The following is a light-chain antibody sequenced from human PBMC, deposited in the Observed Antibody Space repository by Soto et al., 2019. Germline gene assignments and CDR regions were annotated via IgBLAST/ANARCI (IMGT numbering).Light chain of an antibody. CDR1: HDISTW. V-gene: IGKV1-12*01. CDR2: AAS. Sequence: QMTQSPSSLSASVGDRVTITCRASHDISTWLAWFQQKPGKAPTLLIYAASTLQSGVPSRFSGSGSGTDFTLTINSLQPEDSATYYCQQATSFPRTFGQGTKVDIK. J-gene: IGKJ1*01. CDR3: QQATSFPRT.